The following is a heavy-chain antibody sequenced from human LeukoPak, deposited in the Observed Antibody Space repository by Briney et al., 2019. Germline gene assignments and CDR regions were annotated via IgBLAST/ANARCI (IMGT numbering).Heavy chain of an antibody. CDR3: ARNKGEDTAMVFDY. D-gene: IGHD5-18*01. J-gene: IGHJ4*02. Sequence: ASVKVSCKASGYTFTGYYMHWVRQAPGQGLEWMGWTNPNSGGTNYAQKFQGRVTMTRDTSISTAYMELSRLRSDDTAVYYCARNKGEDTAMVFDYWGQGTLVTVSS. V-gene: IGHV1-2*02. CDR1: GYTFTGYY. CDR2: TNPNSGGT.